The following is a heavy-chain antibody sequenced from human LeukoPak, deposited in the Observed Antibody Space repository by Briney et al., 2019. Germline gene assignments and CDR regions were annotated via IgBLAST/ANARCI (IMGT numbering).Heavy chain of an antibody. CDR1: GFTFSSYW. J-gene: IGHJ4*02. CDR2: IKTKTDGGTT. D-gene: IGHD1-26*01. V-gene: IGHV3-15*01. CDR3: TTDSGSSFDY. Sequence: PGGSLRLSCAASGFTFSSYWMSWVRQAPGKGLEWVGRIKTKTDGGTTVYAAPVKGRFTISRDDSKNTLYLQMNSLKTEDTAVYYCTTDSGSSFDYWGQGTLVTVSS.